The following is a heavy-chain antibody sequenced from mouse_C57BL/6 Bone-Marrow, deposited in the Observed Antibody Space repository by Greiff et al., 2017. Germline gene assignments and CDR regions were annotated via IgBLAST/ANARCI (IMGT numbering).Heavy chain of an antibody. CDR3: TRNEDGSSFYWYFDV. J-gene: IGHJ1*03. V-gene: IGHV1-15*01. CDR2: IDPETGGT. Sequence: LQESGAELVRPGASVTLSCKASGYTFTDYEMHWVKQTPVHGLEWIGAIDPETGGTAYNQKFKGKAILTADKSSSTAYMELRSLTSEDSAVYYCTRNEDGSSFYWYFDVWGTGTTVTVSS. D-gene: IGHD1-1*01. CDR1: GYTFTDYE.